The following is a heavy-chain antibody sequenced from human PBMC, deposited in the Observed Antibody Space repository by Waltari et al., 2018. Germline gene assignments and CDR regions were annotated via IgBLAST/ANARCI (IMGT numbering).Heavy chain of an antibody. Sequence: QVQLVQSGAEMKKRGASVKVSCEDSGYTFTGYFIHWVRQAPGQGLEWMGRSNPNSGGTNYAQKFQGRVTLTRDKSINTAYMDLSRLTSDDTGMYYCATWRENAFDVWGQGTMVTVST. CDR3: ATWRENAFDV. CDR2: SNPNSGGT. CDR1: GYTFTGYF. J-gene: IGHJ3*01. V-gene: IGHV1-2*05. D-gene: IGHD1-1*01.